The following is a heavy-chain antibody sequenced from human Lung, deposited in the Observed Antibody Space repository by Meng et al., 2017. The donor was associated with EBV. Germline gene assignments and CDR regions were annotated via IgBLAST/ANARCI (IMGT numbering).Heavy chain of an antibody. CDR1: GGSINSYY. CDR2: FHTSGGT. CDR3: AADPLLDDYGNSFDY. V-gene: IGHV4-4*07. D-gene: IGHD4-11*01. J-gene: IGHJ4*02. Sequence: QRPLQESGPGLVKPSETLSLTYTVSGGSINSYYWHWIRQPAGKGLEWIGRFHTSGGTKYNPSLKSRVTMSVDMSKSQLSLNLNSVTAADTAVYYCAADPLLDDYGNSFDYWGQGTLVTVSS.